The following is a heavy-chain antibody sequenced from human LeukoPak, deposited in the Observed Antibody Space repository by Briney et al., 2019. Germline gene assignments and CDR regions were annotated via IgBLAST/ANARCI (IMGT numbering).Heavy chain of an antibody. CDR2: MSYDGFSK. CDR1: GIAFSNSI. Sequence: GGSLRLSCVASGIAFSNSIMHWVRQAPGKGLEWVSAMSYDGFSKYYADSMKGRLTISRDDSKNTVYLQMKSLRPEDTAVYYCTGYSSSWPPGFDYWGQGTLVTVSS. D-gene: IGHD6-13*01. J-gene: IGHJ4*02. V-gene: IGHV3-30*04. CDR3: TGYSSSWPPGFDY.